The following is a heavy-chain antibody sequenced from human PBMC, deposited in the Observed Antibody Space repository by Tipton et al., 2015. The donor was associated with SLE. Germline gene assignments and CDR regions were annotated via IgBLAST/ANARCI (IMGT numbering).Heavy chain of an antibody. CDR2: IYSSGDR. J-gene: IGHJ2*01. V-gene: IGHV4-4*07. CDR1: GGSISFDY. Sequence: TLSLTCTVSGGSISFDYWSWIRQSAGRGLEWVGRIYSSGDRDYNPSLRRRVTMSIDASQNRVSLRLKSVRAADTAVYYCARGSDGEYVRYFDVWGPGTLVTVSS. D-gene: IGHD4-17*01. CDR3: ARGSDGEYVRYFDV.